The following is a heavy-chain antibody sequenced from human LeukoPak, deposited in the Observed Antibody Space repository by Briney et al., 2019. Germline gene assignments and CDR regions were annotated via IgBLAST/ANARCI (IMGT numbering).Heavy chain of an antibody. D-gene: IGHD5-18*01. J-gene: IGHJ4*02. CDR3: ARDGYSYGSIDY. CDR1: GFTFGSFG. Sequence: PGGSLRLSCAASGFTFGSFGMHWVRQAPGKGLEWVAVIWYDGSNKYYADSVKGRFTTSRDSSKNTLYLQMNSLRVEDTAVYYCARDGYSYGSIDYWGQGTLVTVSS. V-gene: IGHV3-33*01. CDR2: IWYDGSNK.